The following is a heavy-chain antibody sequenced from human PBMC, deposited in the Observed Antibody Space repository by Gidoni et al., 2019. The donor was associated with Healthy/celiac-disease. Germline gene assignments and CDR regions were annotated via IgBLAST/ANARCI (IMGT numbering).Heavy chain of an antibody. J-gene: IGHJ6*02. Sequence: EVQLLESGGGLVQPGGSLRLSCAASGLTFSSYAMSWVRQAPGKGLEWVSAISGSGGSTYYADSVKGRFTISRDNSKNTLYLQMNSLRAEDTAVYYCAKELRTGYSSGWYLYYGMDVWGQGTTVTVSS. CDR1: GLTFSSYA. D-gene: IGHD6-19*01. CDR2: ISGSGGST. V-gene: IGHV3-23*01. CDR3: AKELRTGYSSGWYLYYGMDV.